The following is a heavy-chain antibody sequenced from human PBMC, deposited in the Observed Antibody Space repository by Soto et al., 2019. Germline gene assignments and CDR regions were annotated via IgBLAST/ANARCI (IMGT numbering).Heavy chain of an antibody. V-gene: IGHV1-3*01. CDR1: GYTFTSYA. Sequence: ASVKVSCKASGYTFTSYAMHWVRQAPGQRLEWMGWINAGNGNTKYSQKFQGRVTITRDTSASTAYMELSSLRSEDTAVYYCARGDCSGGSCYLPYAFDIWGQGTMVTVSS. CDR3: ARGDCSGGSCYLPYAFDI. D-gene: IGHD2-15*01. CDR2: INAGNGNT. J-gene: IGHJ3*02.